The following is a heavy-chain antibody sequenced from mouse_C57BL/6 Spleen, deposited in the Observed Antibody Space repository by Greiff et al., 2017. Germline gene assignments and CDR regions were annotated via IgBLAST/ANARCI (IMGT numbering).Heavy chain of an antibody. CDR3: AREREYYGSSFDY. D-gene: IGHD1-1*01. J-gene: IGHJ2*01. Sequence: EVKLMESGPGLVKPSQSLSLTCSVTGYSITSGYYWNWIRQFPGNKLEWMGYISYDGSNNYNPSLKNRISITRDTSKNQFFLKLNSVTTEDTATYYCAREREYYGSSFDYWGQGTTLTVSS. CDR1: GYSITSGYY. CDR2: ISYDGSN. V-gene: IGHV3-6*01.